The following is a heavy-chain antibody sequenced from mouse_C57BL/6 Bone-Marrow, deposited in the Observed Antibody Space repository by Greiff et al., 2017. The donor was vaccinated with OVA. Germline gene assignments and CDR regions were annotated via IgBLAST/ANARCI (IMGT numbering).Heavy chain of an antibody. CDR1: GYSITSGYY. V-gene: IGHV3-6*01. CDR3: ARSGSSYVFAY. CDR2: ISYDGSN. Sequence: EVQLQQSGPGLVKPSQSLSLTCSVTGYSITSGYYWNWIRQFPGNKLEWMGYISYDGSNNYNPSLKNRIPITRDTSKNQFFLKLNSVTTEDTATYYCARSGSSYVFAYWGQGTLVTVSA. D-gene: IGHD1-1*01. J-gene: IGHJ3*01.